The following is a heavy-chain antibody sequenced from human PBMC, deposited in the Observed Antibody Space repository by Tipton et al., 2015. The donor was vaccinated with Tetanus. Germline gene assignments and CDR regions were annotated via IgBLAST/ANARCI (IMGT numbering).Heavy chain of an antibody. Sequence: TLSLTCTVSGGSLFSGSFYWAWIRQPPGKGLEWIGYVFHSGSTKYNPSLKSRVTISVDTSKNQFSLKLRSVTAADTAVYYCARDSNFYSYSYKGMDVWGQGTTVTVSS. J-gene: IGHJ6*02. V-gene: IGHV4-61*01. CDR2: VFHSGST. D-gene: IGHD4-11*01. CDR3: ARDSNFYSYSYKGMDV. CDR1: GGSLFSGSFY.